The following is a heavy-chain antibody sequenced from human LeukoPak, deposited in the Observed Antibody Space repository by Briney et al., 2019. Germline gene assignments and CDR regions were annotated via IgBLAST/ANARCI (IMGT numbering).Heavy chain of an antibody. D-gene: IGHD3-10*01. CDR3: TRYKYGSYYGSYYFDH. CDR2: IKNKSDGGTI. Sequence: GGSLRLSCAAAGFTFSNAWMRWVRPAPGEGLEWVGRIKNKSDGGTIDYAAPVKGRFTISRDDSKNTVYLQLNSLKTEDTGMYYCTRYKYGSYYGSYYFDHWGQGTLVTVSS. V-gene: IGHV3-15*01. J-gene: IGHJ4*02. CDR1: GFTFSNAW.